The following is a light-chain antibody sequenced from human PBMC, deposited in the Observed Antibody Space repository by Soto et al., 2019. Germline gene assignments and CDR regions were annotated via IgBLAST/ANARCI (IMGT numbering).Light chain of an antibody. V-gene: IGKV3-15*01. J-gene: IGKJ5*01. Sequence: EIVLTQSPVTLSVSPGERATLSCRASQNVPSNYLAWYQQKPGQAPRLLIYGASTRATGIPARFSGSGSGTEFTLTISSLQSEDFAVYYCQQYNNWPPITFGQGTRLEIK. CDR1: QNVPSNY. CDR2: GAS. CDR3: QQYNNWPPIT.